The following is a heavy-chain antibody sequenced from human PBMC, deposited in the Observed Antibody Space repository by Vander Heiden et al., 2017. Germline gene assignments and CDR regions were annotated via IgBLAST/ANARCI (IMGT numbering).Heavy chain of an antibody. V-gene: IGHV4-39*01. CDR1: AGSISSSSYY. J-gene: IGHJ4*02. Sequence: QLQLQESGPGLVRPSETLSPPCTVSAGSISSSSYYWGWIRQPPGKGLEWIGSIYYSGSTYYNPSLKSRVTISVDTSKNQFSLKLSSVTAADTAVYYCARQDGLVPDYWGQGTLVTVSS. D-gene: IGHD3-9*01. CDR2: IYYSGST. CDR3: ARQDGLVPDY.